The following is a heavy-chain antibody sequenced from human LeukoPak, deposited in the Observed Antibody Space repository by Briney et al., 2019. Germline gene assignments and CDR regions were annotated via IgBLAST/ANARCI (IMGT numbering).Heavy chain of an antibody. CDR1: GYTFTSYG. CDR2: ISAYNGNT. J-gene: IGHJ3*02. Sequence: ASVKVSCKASGYTFTSYGVSWVRQAPGQGLEWMGWISAYNGNTNYAQKLQGRVTMTTDTSTSTAYMELRSLRSDDTAVYYCAGVQEPGIAAAGAHAFDIWGQGTMVTVSS. D-gene: IGHD6-13*01. V-gene: IGHV1-18*01. CDR3: AGVQEPGIAAAGAHAFDI.